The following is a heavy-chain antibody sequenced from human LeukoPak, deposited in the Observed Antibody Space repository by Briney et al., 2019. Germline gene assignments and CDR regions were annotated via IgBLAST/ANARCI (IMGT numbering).Heavy chain of an antibody. CDR1: GFTFSSNA. V-gene: IGHV3-21*04. Sequence: GGSLRLSCVASGFTFSSNAIDWVRQAPGKGLQWVAAISYGSDYMHYADSVKGRFTISRDNAKNSLYLQMNSLRAEDTALYYCAREGSGGSYYCDYWGQGTLVTVSS. J-gene: IGHJ4*02. CDR2: ISYGSDYM. CDR3: AREGSGGSYYCDY. D-gene: IGHD1-26*01.